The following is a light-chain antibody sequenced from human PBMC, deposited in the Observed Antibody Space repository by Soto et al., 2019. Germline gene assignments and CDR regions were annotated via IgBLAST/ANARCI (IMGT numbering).Light chain of an antibody. J-gene: IGKJ4*01. CDR3: QHYANWPLT. CDR1: QGIGST. CDR2: GAS. Sequence: EIVMTQSPATLSVSPGEGATLYCRASQGIGSTLAWYQQKPGQTPRLLIYGASSRATGVPARFSGSASGTDFTLTITSLQSEDFAVYYCQHYANWPLTVGEGTKVEIK. V-gene: IGKV3-15*01.